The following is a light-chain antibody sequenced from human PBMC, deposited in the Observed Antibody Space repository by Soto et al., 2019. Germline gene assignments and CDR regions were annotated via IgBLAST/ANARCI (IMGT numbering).Light chain of an antibody. CDR3: QQRSNCLT. CDR2: DAS. Sequence: EIVITQSPDTLSVSPGEGATVSCRVSQSIRSNLAWYQQKPGQAPRLLIYDASNRATGIPARFSGSGSGTDFTLTISSLEPEDFAVYYCQQRSNCLTFGQGTRLEIK. J-gene: IGKJ5*01. V-gene: IGKV3-11*01. CDR1: QSIRSN.